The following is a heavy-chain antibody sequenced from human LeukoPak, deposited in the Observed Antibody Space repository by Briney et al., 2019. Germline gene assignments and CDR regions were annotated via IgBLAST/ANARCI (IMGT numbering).Heavy chain of an antibody. CDR2: IYYSGST. Sequence: SETLSLTCTVSGGSISSYYWSWIRQPPGKGLEWIGYIYYSGSTNYNPSLKSRVTISVDTSKNQFSLKLSSVTAADTAVYYCARREYFGSGFDPWGQGTLVTVSS. D-gene: IGHD3-10*01. V-gene: IGHV4-59*08. CDR1: GGSISSYY. J-gene: IGHJ5*02. CDR3: ARREYFGSGFDP.